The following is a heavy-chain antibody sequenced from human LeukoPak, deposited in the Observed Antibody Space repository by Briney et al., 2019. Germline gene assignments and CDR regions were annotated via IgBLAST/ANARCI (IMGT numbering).Heavy chain of an antibody. Sequence: DPSETLSLTCTVSGGSISSSSYYWGWIRQPPGKGLEWIGSIYYSGSTYYNPSLKSRVTISVDTSKKQFSLKLSSVTAADTAVYYCARLDGINYYFGMEVWGQGTTVTVSS. D-gene: IGHD1-14*01. CDR1: GGSISSSSYY. CDR2: IYYSGST. CDR3: ARLDGINYYFGMEV. V-gene: IGHV4-39*07. J-gene: IGHJ6*02.